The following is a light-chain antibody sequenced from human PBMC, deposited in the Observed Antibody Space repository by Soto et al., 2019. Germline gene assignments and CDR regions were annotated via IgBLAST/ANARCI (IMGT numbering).Light chain of an antibody. CDR2: DAS. V-gene: IGKV3-11*01. J-gene: IGKJ2*01. CDR3: QQRSHWPPYT. CDR1: QSVSSY. Sequence: EIVLTQSPATLSLSPGERATLSCRASQSVSSYLAWYQQKPGQAPRLLIYDASNRATGIPARFSGSGSGTDFTLTISSLEPEDFAVYYCQQRSHWPPYTFGPGTKLEIK.